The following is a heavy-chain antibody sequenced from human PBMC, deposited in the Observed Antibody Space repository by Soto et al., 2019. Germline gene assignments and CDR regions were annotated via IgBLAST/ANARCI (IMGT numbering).Heavy chain of an antibody. CDR1: GGFVSSGSYY. D-gene: IGHD1-1*01. J-gene: IGHJ3*02. Sequence: QVQLQQGGAGLLKPSETLSLTCAVYGGFVSSGSYYWSWIRQPPGKGLEWIGEMSHSSGTHFNPSLKCPVTISVDTSKNQFSLKMSSVTAADTALYYCARVERGTATTVVDAFDIWGPGKMLTVSS. CDR3: ARVERGTATTVVDAFDI. CDR2: MSHSSGT. V-gene: IGHV4-34*01.